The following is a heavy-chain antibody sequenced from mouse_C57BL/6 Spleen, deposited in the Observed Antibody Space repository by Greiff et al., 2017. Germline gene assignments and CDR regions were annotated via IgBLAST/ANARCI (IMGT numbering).Heavy chain of an antibody. CDR3: ARETGYYFDY. Sequence: EVKLVESGGGLVKPGGSLKLSCAASGFTFSSSTMSWVRQTPEKRLEWVATISGGGGNTYYPDSVKGRFTISRDNAKNTLYLQMSSLRSEDTALYYCARETGYYFDYWGQGTTLTVSS. CDR1: GFTFSSST. CDR2: ISGGGGNT. J-gene: IGHJ2*01. V-gene: IGHV5-9*01. D-gene: IGHD2-2*01.